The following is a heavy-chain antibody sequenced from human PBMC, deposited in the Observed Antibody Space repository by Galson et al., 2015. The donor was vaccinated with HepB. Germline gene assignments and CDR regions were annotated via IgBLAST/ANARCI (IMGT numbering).Heavy chain of an antibody. CDR3: TTDVYYSTYWSWLDP. CDR2: IKSKTDGKTI. V-gene: IGHV3-15*01. J-gene: IGHJ5*02. Sequence: LRLSCAASGFPFNNAWMTWVRQAPGMGLEWVGRIKSKTDGKTIDYAAPVKGRFTISRDDSKNRLYLQMNSLKPEDTAVYYCTTDVYYSTYWSWLDPWGQGTLVTVSS. D-gene: IGHD2-8*02. CDR1: GFPFNNAW.